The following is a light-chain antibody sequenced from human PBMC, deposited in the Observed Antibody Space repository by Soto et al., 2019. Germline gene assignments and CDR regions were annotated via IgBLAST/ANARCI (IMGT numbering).Light chain of an antibody. J-gene: IGLJ2*01. Sequence: QSALTQPTSVSGSPGQSITISCTGTSSDVGGYNYVSWYQQHPGKVPKVMIFEVSNRPSGISHRFSGSKSGTSVSLAISGLQSEDEADYYCAAWDDSLTAVVFGGGTKLTVL. V-gene: IGLV2-14*01. CDR3: AAWDDSLTAVV. CDR2: EVS. CDR1: SSDVGGYNY.